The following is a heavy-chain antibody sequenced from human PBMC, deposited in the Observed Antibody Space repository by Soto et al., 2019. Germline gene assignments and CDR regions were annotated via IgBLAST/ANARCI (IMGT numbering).Heavy chain of an antibody. CDR2: INPKNGAT. V-gene: IGHV1-2*02. CDR1: GYSFTGYS. Sequence: ASVKVSCKASGYSFTGYSMHWVRQAPGQGLEWMGWINPKNGATNYARKFQGRVTMTTDTSTSTAYMELRSLKSDDTAVYYCARGRRIVATIDDYWGQGTPVTVSS. J-gene: IGHJ4*02. CDR3: ARGRRIVATIDDY. D-gene: IGHD5-12*01.